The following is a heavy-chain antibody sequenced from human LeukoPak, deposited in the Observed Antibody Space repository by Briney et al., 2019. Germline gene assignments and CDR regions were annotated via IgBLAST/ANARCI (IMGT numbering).Heavy chain of an antibody. CDR3: VGTIASRGSEY. D-gene: IGHD6-6*01. J-gene: IGHJ4*02. CDR1: GFTFSSYW. V-gene: IGHV3-74*01. Sequence: GALRLSCAASGFTFSSYWVHWVRQAPGKGLVWVSRINSDGSSTSYADSVKGRFTISRDNAKNTVFLQMNSLRAEDTAVYYCVGTIASRGSEYWGQGALVTVSS. CDR2: INSDGSST.